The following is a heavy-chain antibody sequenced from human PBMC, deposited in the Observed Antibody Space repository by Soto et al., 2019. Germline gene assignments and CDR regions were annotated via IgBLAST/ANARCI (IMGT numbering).Heavy chain of an antibody. Sequence: HACGAAGVTCSDYAMSRARQAPGKGLEWVSGINWNGGSTGYADSVKGRFTISRDNAKNSLYLQMNSLRAEDTALYHCARDPRLRGYYYSYMDVWGKGTTVTVSS. CDR3: ARDPRLRGYYYSYMDV. CDR2: INWNGGST. CDR1: GVTCSDYA. D-gene: IGHD4-17*01. V-gene: IGHV3-20*01. J-gene: IGHJ6*03.